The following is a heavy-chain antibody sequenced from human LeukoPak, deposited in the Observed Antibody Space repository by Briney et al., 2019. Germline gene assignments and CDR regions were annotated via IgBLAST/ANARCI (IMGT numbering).Heavy chain of an antibody. CDR2: ISGSGRST. CDR1: GFTFSSYG. CDR3: AKVWYYYGSGSLISYDAFDI. D-gene: IGHD3-10*01. V-gene: IGHV3-23*01. Sequence: GGSLRLSCAASGFTFSSYGMHWVRQAPGKGLEWVSAISGSGRSTYYADSVKGRFTISRDNSKNTLYLQMNSLRAEDTAVYYCAKVWYYYGSGSLISYDAFDIWGQGTMVTVSS. J-gene: IGHJ3*02.